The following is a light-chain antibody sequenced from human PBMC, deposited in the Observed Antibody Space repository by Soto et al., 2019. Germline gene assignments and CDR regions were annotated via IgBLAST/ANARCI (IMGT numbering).Light chain of an antibody. Sequence: QPVLTQSSSASASLGSSVKLTCTLSSGHRSYIIAWHQRQPGKAPRYLMKLEGSGSYNKGSGVPDRFSGSSSGADRYLTMSNLQSEDEADYYCETWDSNIRVFGGGTQLTVL. CDR2: LEGSGSY. CDR1: SGHRSYI. CDR3: ETWDSNIRV. J-gene: IGLJ2*01. V-gene: IGLV4-60*03.